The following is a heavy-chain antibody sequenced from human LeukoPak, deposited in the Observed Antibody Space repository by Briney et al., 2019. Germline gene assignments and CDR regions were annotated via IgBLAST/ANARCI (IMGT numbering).Heavy chain of an antibody. CDR3: ARVPMIVPDYYYYYYMDV. CDR2: ISACNGNT. J-gene: IGHJ6*03. Sequence: ASVKVSCKASGYTFTSYGISWVRQAPGQGLEWMGWISACNGNTNYAQKLQGRVTMTTDTSTSTAYMELRSLRSDDTAVYYCARVPMIVPDYYYYYYMDVWGKGTTVTVSS. D-gene: IGHD3-22*01. V-gene: IGHV1-18*01. CDR1: GYTFTSYG.